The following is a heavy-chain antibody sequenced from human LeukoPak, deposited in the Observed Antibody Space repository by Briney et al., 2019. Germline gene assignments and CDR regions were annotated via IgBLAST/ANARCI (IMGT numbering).Heavy chain of an antibody. CDR3: ARGLSPRINMVRGVRPPFRGVFDY. CDR2: INHSGST. CDR1: GGSFSGYY. Sequence: PSETLSLTCAVYGGSFSGYYWSWIRQPPGKGLEWIGEINHSGSTNYNPSLRSRVTISVDTSKNQFSLKLSSVTAADTAVYYCARGLSPRINMVRGVRPPFRGVFDYWGQGTLVTVSS. D-gene: IGHD3-10*01. V-gene: IGHV4-34*01. J-gene: IGHJ4*02.